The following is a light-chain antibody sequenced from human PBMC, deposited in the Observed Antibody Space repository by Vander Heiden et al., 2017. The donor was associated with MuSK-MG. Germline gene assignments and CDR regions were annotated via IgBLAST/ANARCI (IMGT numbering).Light chain of an antibody. V-gene: IGLV3-1*01. CDR2: QDN. J-gene: IGLJ3*02. CDR3: QAWDSSTGV. Sequence: SYELTQPPSVSVSPGQTASITCSGDKLGDKYACWYQQKPGQSTVVVIYQDNKRPSGIPERFSGSNSGNTATLTISGTQAMDEADYYCQAWDSSTGVFGGGTKLIVL. CDR1: KLGDKY.